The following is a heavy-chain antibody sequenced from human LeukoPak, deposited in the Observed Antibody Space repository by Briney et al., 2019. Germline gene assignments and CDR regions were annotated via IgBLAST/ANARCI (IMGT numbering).Heavy chain of an antibody. Sequence: PGGSLRLSCAASGFTFISSAMSWVRQAPGKGLEWVSYISSSSSTIYYADSVKGRFTISRDNAKNSLYLQMNSLRAEDTAVYYCARELGFPTDYWGQGTLVTVSS. CDR3: ARELGFPTDY. CDR1: GFTFISSA. J-gene: IGHJ4*02. V-gene: IGHV3-48*01. CDR2: ISSSSSTI. D-gene: IGHD7-27*01.